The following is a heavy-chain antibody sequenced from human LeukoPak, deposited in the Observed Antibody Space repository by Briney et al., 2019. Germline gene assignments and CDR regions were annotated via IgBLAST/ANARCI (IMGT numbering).Heavy chain of an antibody. Sequence: GASVKVSCKASGYTFTGYYMHWVRQAPGQGLEWMGWINPNSGGTNYAQKFQGRVTMTRDTSISTAYMELSRLRSDDTAVHYCARDRVNRLRVGATNAWFDPWGQGTLVTVSS. J-gene: IGHJ5*02. D-gene: IGHD1-26*01. CDR1: GYTFTGYY. CDR3: ARDRVNRLRVGATNAWFDP. V-gene: IGHV1-2*02. CDR2: INPNSGGT.